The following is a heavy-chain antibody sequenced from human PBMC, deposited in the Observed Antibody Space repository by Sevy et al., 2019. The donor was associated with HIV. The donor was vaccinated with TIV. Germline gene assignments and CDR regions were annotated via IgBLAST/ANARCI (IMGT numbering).Heavy chain of an antibody. CDR2: ISGNGENT. V-gene: IGHV3-23*01. CDR3: ARDGRGISAFDI. Sequence: GGSLTLSCTASEFTFSSHAVSWVRQAPGKGLEWVSAISGNGENTHYADSVRGRFTISRDNFKNTLYLQMNSLRAEDTALYYCARDGRGISAFDIWGQGTMVTVSS. CDR1: EFTFSSHA. J-gene: IGHJ3*02. D-gene: IGHD3-3*02.